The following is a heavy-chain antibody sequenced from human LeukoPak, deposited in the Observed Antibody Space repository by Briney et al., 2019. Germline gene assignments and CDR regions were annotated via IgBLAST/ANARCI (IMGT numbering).Heavy chain of an antibody. CDR2: ISSSGSTI. Sequence: GGSLRLSCAASGFTFSNAWMSWIRQAPGKGLEWVSYISSSGSTIYYADSVKGRFTISRDNAKNSLYLQMNSLRAEDTAVYYCARVKVSQDGDYLDYWGQGTLVTVSS. J-gene: IGHJ4*02. CDR1: GFTFSNAW. D-gene: IGHD5/OR15-5a*01. V-gene: IGHV3-11*01. CDR3: ARVKVSQDGDYLDY.